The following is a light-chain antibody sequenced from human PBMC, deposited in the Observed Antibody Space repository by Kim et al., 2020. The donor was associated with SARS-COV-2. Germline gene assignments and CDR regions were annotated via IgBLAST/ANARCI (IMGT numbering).Light chain of an antibody. CDR3: LQYNSYTNT. Sequence: SSHVGDSVTITCRASQSISTLLAWYQQKPGKAPKPLIYKASSLEGGVPSRFSGSGSGTEFTLTISSLQPDDFATYYCLQYNSYTNTFGQGTKLEI. CDR1: QSISTL. J-gene: IGKJ2*01. CDR2: KAS. V-gene: IGKV1-5*03.